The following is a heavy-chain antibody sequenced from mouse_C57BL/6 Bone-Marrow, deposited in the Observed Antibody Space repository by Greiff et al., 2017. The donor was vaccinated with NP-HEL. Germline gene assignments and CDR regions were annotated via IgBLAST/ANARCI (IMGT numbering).Heavy chain of an antibody. CDR3: AREDGYYVRFAY. CDR1: GYAFTNYL. Sequence: QVHVKQSGAELVRPGTSVKVSCKASGYAFTNYLIEWVKQRPGQGLEWIGVINPGSGGTNYNEKFKGKATLTADKSSSTAYMQLSSLTSEDSAVYFCAREDGYYVRFAYWGQGTLVTVSA. J-gene: IGHJ3*01. D-gene: IGHD2-3*01. CDR2: INPGSGGT. V-gene: IGHV1-54*01.